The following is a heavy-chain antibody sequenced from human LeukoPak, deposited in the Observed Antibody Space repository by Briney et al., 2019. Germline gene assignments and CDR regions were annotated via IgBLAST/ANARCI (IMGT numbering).Heavy chain of an antibody. J-gene: IGHJ4*02. D-gene: IGHD2-2*01. V-gene: IGHV3-7*01. CDR1: GFTSSTAW. CDR3: AREYCSSTSCPLFDY. Sequence: GGSLRLSCAVSGFTSSTAWLTWVRQAPGKGLEWVADMRQDGSDKYYVDSVKGRFTISRDNSKNTLYLQMNSLRAEDTAVYYCAREYCSSTSCPLFDYWGQGTLVTVSS. CDR2: MRQDGSDK.